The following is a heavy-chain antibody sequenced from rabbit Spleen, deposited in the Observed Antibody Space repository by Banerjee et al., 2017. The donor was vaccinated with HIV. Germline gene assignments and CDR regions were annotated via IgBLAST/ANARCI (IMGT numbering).Heavy chain of an antibody. D-gene: IGHD3-1*01. V-gene: IGHV1S40*01. Sequence: QSLEESGGDLVKPVASLTLTCTASGFSFSNSDYMCWVRQAPGKGLEWIACINAVTGKAVYASWAKGRFTFSKTSSTTVTLQVTSLTAADTATYFCAKSWWYSHGLWGQGTLVTVS. CDR2: INAVTGKA. CDR3: AKSWWYSHGL. J-gene: IGHJ3*01. CDR1: GFSFSNSDY.